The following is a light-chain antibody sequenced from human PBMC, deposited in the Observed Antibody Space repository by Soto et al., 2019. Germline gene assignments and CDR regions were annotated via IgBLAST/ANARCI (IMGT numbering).Light chain of an antibody. CDR3: QQYGSLPFT. V-gene: IGKV3-20*01. Sequence: EIVFTQSPGTLSLSPGERATLSCRASQSVSSSYLAWYQQKPGHAPRLLIYGASSRATGIPDRFSGSGSGTDLTLTISRLEPEDFAVYYCQQYGSLPFTFGGGTKVEIK. CDR1: QSVSSSY. J-gene: IGKJ4*01. CDR2: GAS.